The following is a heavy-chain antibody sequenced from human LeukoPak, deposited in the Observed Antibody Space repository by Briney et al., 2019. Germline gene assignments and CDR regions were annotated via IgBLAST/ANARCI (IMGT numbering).Heavy chain of an antibody. Sequence: GGSLRLSCAASGFTFSSYAMSWVRQAPGKGLEWVSAISGSGGSTYYADSVKGRFTISRDNSKNTLYLQMNSLRAEDTAVYYCAKQGSSSWYGEVAEYFQHWGQGTLVTVSS. J-gene: IGHJ1*01. CDR2: ISGSGGST. CDR3: AKQGSSSWYGEVAEYFQH. D-gene: IGHD6-13*01. CDR1: GFTFSSYA. V-gene: IGHV3-23*01.